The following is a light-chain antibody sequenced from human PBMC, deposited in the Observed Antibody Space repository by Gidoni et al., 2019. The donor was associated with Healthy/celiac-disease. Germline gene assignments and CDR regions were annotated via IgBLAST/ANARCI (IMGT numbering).Light chain of an antibody. V-gene: IGKV4-1*01. CDR1: QSVLYSSNNKNY. CDR2: WAS. CDR3: QQYYSTPPT. Sequence: QSVLYSSNNKNYLAWYQQKPGQPPKLLIYWASTRESGVPDRFSGSGSGTDFTLTISSLQAEDVAVYYCQQYYSTPPTFGPGTKVDIK. J-gene: IGKJ3*01.